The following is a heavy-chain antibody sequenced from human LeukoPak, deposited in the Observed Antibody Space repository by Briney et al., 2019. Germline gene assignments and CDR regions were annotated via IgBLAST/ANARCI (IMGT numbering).Heavy chain of an antibody. CDR1: SASISSSSYY. Sequence: SETLSLTCTVSSASISSSSYYWGWIRQPPGKGLEWIGSIYYSGSTYYNPSLKSRVTISVDTSKNQFSLKLSSVTAADTAVYYCARLGPYDSSGGWGSWGQGTLVTVSS. J-gene: IGHJ5*02. CDR3: ARLGPYDSSGGWGS. CDR2: IYYSGST. V-gene: IGHV4-39*01. D-gene: IGHD3-22*01.